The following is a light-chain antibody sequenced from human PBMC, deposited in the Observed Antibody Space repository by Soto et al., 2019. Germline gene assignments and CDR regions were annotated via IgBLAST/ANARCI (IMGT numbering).Light chain of an antibody. V-gene: IGKV1-9*01. Sequence: DIQLTQSPSFLSASVGDRVTITCRASQGILKNLAWYQQKPGKGPKLLIYGASTLQSGVPSRFSGSGSGTEFTLTISSLQPEDLATYYCQQLLRYPLTFSPGTKLDVK. CDR3: QQLLRYPLT. CDR2: GAS. CDR1: QGILKN. J-gene: IGKJ3*01.